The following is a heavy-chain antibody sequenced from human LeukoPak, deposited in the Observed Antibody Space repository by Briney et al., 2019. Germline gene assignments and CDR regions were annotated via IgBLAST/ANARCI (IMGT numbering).Heavy chain of an antibody. Sequence: ASVKVSCKASGGTFSSYSINWVRQATGQGLEWMGWMNPNSGNTGYAQKFQGRVTITRNTSISTAYMELSSLRSEDMAVYYCARRGLATRYWFDPWGQGTLVTVSS. CDR2: MNPNSGNT. D-gene: IGHD3-10*01. J-gene: IGHJ5*02. V-gene: IGHV1-8*01. CDR3: ARRGLATRYWFDP. CDR1: GGTFSSYS.